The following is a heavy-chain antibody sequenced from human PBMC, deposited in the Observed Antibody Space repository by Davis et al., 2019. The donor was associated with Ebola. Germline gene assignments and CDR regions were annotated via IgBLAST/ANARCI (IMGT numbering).Heavy chain of an antibody. CDR3: AKDPYDNSGNLREFR. CDR1: GFPVTNFH. Sequence: GESLKISCAATGFPVTNFHINWVRQAPGKGLEWVSAITFSGSPYYADSVKGRFTISRDNSQNTVYLQMDDLRAEDTALYYCAKDPYDNSGNLREFRWGQGTQVTVSS. J-gene: IGHJ4*02. V-gene: IGHV3-23*01. D-gene: IGHD3-22*01. CDR2: ITFSGSP.